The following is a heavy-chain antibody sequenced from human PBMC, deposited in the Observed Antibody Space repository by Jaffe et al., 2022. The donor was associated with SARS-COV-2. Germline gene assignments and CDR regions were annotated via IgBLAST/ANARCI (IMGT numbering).Heavy chain of an antibody. Sequence: EVQLLESGGGLVQPGGSLRLSCAASGFTFSSYAMSWVRQAPGKGLEWVSAISGSGGSTYYADSVKGRFTISRDNSKNTLYLQMNSLRAEDTAVYYCASSWNYCSGGSCYFPFDYWGQGTLVTVSS. CDR1: GFTFSSYA. J-gene: IGHJ4*02. CDR2: ISGSGGST. V-gene: IGHV3-23*01. D-gene: IGHD2-15*01. CDR3: ASSWNYCSGGSCYFPFDY.